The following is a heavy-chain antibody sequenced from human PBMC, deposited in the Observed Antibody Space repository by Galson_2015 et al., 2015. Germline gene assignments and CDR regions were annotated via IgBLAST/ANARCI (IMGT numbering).Heavy chain of an antibody. J-gene: IGHJ4*02. CDR2: ISYHGVNT. CDR3: ATTRTSYRESDGQWGGEGSDY. Sequence: SLRLSCAASGFTFSSYAMHWVRQAPGKGLEWVAVISYHGVNTYYADPVRGRFTISRDNSKNTLYLQMYSLTSEDTALYYCATTRTSYRESDGQWGGEGSDYWGQGTLVTVSS. CDR1: GFTFSSYA. V-gene: IGHV3-30-3*01. D-gene: IGHD3-16*01.